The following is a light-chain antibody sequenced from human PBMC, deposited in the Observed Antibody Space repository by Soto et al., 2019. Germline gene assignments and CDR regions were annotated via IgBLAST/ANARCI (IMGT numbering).Light chain of an antibody. CDR3: QQYGSSPPIT. CDR1: QSVSNSA. J-gene: IGKJ5*01. Sequence: IVLTQSPGTLSLSPGERATLSCRASQSVSNSARVGYQQKSGRAPRLLIFGASVSATGIPDRCSGSGAGTDFTLTIIRLEPEDVAVYYCQQYGSSPPITFGQGTRLEIK. V-gene: IGKV3-20*01. CDR2: GAS.